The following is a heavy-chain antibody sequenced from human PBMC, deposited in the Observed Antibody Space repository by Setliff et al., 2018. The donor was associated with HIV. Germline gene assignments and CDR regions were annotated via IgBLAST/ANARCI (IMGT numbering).Heavy chain of an antibody. CDR3: AEVRLPY. D-gene: IGHD3-10*01. CDR1: GFTFSNYA. V-gene: IGHV3-23*01. Sequence: LRLSCAASGFTFSNYAMSWVRQAPGKGLEWVSSISGSGNSAYYADSVKGRFTISRDNSKDTLYLQVNSLRAEDTAVYYCAEVRLPYWGQGTLVTVSS. CDR2: ISGSGNSA. J-gene: IGHJ4*02.